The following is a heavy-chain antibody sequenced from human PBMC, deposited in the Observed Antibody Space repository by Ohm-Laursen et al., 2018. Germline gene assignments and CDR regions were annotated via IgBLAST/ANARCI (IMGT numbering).Heavy chain of an antibody. V-gene: IGHV3-15*01. J-gene: IGHJ4*02. CDR3: TTSDIGELIDY. CDR2: VKSKTDGGTT. Sequence: GSLRLSCAASGFTFSNAWMSWVRQAPGKGLEWVGRVKSKTDGGTTDYAAPVKGRFTISRDDSKNRLYLQMNSLKTEDTALYYCTTSDIGELIDYWGQGTLVTVSS. D-gene: IGHD3-10*01. CDR1: GFTFSNAW.